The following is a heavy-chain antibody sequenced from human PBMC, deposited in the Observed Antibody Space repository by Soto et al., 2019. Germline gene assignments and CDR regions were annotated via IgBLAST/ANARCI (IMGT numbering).Heavy chain of an antibody. CDR1: GFTFSDSW. D-gene: IGHD4-4*01. CDR2: IKPDESEK. Sequence: EVQLVESGGGLVQPGGSLSLSCTASGFTFSDSWMTWVRQAPGKGLEWVARIKPDESEKKYADSVKGRFSISRDNAKNSMYLQMDSLRGVDTAVYYCVRGGSNYASWGQGTLVTVSS. J-gene: IGHJ5*02. V-gene: IGHV3-7*01. CDR3: VRGGSNYAS.